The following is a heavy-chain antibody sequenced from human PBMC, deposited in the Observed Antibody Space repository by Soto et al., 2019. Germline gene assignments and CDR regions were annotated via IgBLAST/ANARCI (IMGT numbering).Heavy chain of an antibody. CDR3: ASDYVVIDDYFDY. Sequence: EVQLVESGGGLVKPGGSLRLSCAASGFTFSSYSMNWVRQAPGKGLEWVSSISSSSSYIYYADSVKGRFTISRDNAKNSVYLQVNGLRAEDTAVYYCASDYVVIDDYFDYWGQGTLVTVSS. D-gene: IGHD2-21*01. J-gene: IGHJ4*02. CDR1: GFTFSSYS. V-gene: IGHV3-21*01. CDR2: ISSSSSYI.